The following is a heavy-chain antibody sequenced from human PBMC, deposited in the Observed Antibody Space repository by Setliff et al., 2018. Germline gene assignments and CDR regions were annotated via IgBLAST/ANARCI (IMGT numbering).Heavy chain of an antibody. J-gene: IGHJ4*02. CDR2: INYYGSIFDDGTTYST. Sequence: SETLSLTCTVSGGSISNSTFYWGWIRQPPGKGLEWIGSINYYGSIFDDGTTYSTYYNPSLKGRATISIDTSKSQFSLKLSSMTAADTAVYFCARGRNVAARLFDSWGQGTLVTVSS. V-gene: IGHV4-39*07. CDR3: ARGRNVAARLFDS. D-gene: IGHD6-6*01. CDR1: GGSISNSTFY.